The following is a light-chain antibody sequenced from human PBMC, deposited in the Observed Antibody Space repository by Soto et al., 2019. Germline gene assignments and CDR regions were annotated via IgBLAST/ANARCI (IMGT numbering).Light chain of an antibody. CDR1: QSVYSR. V-gene: IGKV3-15*01. CDR2: SAS. Sequence: EIVMTQSPATLSVSPGDRATLSCRASQSVYSRLAWYQQKPGQAPRLLIYSASTRATGIPARFSASGSGTEFTLTISSLQSEDFAVYYCQQSDNWPRTFGQGTKVEIK. J-gene: IGKJ1*01. CDR3: QQSDNWPRT.